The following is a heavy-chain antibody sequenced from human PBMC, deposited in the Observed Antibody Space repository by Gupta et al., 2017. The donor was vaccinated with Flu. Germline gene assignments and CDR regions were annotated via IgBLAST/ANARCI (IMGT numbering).Heavy chain of an antibody. D-gene: IGHD4-17*01. CDR1: GFTFSSSY. CDR3: ATVTSGC. J-gene: IGHJ4*02. Sequence: EMQLVESGGGLVQPGGSLRLSCAASGFTFSSSYLQWVRQAPGKGLVWVSRINPDGSSTTYAESVKGRFTIARDNAKNTLYIQMNSLGDDDTAVYYCATVTSGCWGQGTLVTVSS. V-gene: IGHV3-74*03. CDR2: INPDGSST.